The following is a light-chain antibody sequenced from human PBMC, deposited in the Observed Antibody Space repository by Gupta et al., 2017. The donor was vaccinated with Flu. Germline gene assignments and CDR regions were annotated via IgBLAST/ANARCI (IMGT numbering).Light chain of an antibody. Sequence: EIVLTQSPGTLSLSPGESATLSCRASQSVSSSYLAWYQQKPGQAPRLLIYGASSRDNGIPDRFSGSGSGTEFTLTISRREPEDFAVYYCQHEGSSPRTFGQGTKVEIK. J-gene: IGKJ1*01. V-gene: IGKV3-20*01. CDR2: GAS. CDR1: QSVSSSY. CDR3: QHEGSSPRT.